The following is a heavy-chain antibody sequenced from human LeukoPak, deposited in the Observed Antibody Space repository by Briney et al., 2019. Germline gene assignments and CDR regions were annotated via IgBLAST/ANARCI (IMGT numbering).Heavy chain of an antibody. J-gene: IGHJ4*02. V-gene: IGHV1-8*02. CDR3: ARGLGKRPQRDLDY. CDR1: GYTFTSYG. Sequence: ASVKVSCKASGYTFTSYGISWVRQATGQGLEWMGWMNPNSGNTGYAQKFQGRVTMTRNTSISTAYMELSSLRSEDTAVYYCARGLGKRPQRDLDYWGQGTLVTVSS. CDR2: MNPNSGNT.